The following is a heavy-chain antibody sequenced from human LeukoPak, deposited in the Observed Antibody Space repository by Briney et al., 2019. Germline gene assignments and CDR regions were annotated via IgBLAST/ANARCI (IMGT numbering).Heavy chain of an antibody. V-gene: IGHV4-39*01. Sequence: SETLSLTCTVSGGSISSSSYYWGWIRQPPGKGLEWIGSIYYSGSTYYNPSLKSRVTISVDTYKNQFSLKLSSVTAADTAVYYCAGTYCSGGSCHDPFDYWGQGTLVTVSS. CDR2: IYYSGST. J-gene: IGHJ4*02. D-gene: IGHD2-15*01. CDR3: AGTYCSGGSCHDPFDY. CDR1: GGSISSSSYY.